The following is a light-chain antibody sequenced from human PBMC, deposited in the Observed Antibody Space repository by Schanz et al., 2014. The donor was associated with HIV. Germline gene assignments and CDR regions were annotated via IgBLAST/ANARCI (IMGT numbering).Light chain of an antibody. CDR1: QSVSSY. J-gene: IGKJ4*01. V-gene: IGKV3-11*01. CDR2: EAS. Sequence: EIVLTQSPATLSLSPGERATLSCRASQSVSSYLAWYQQKPGHAPRLLIYEASNRATGIPARFSGSGSGTDFPLTISSLEPEDFAVYYCQHRRNWPLTFGGGTKVEIK. CDR3: QHRRNWPLT.